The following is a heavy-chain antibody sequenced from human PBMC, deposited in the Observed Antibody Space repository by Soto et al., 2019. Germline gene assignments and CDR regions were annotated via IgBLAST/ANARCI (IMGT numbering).Heavy chain of an antibody. D-gene: IGHD6-13*01. J-gene: IGHJ6*02. CDR1: GYTFTSYR. CDR3: ARYKTSSSWSGAGMDV. CDR2: ISPDNGHT. V-gene: IGHV1-18*04. Sequence: ASVKVSCKASGYTFTSYRITWVRQAPGQGLEWMGWISPDNGHTNYAQNLQGRVAMTTDTSTGTAYMELRSLRSDDTAVYYCARYKTSSSWSGAGMDVWGQGTTVTVSS.